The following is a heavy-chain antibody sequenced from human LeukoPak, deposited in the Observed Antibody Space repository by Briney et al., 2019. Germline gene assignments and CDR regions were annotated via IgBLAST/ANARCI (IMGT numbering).Heavy chain of an antibody. CDR2: ISSSSSYI. Sequence: GGSLRLSCAASGFTFSSYSMNWVRQAPGKGLEWVSSISSSSSYIYYADSVKGRFTISRDNAKNSLYLQMNSLRAEDTAVYYCARPVPFYDWAYYYMDVWGKGTTVTVSS. CDR3: ARPVPFYDWAYYYMDV. V-gene: IGHV3-21*01. D-gene: IGHD2/OR15-2a*01. J-gene: IGHJ6*03. CDR1: GFTFSSYS.